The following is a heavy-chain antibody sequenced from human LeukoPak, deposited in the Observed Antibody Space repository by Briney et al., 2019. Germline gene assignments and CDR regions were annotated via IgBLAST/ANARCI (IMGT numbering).Heavy chain of an antibody. CDR1: GFTFSSYW. CDR2: INSDGSST. CDR3: ARDLGYDYGNFDY. J-gene: IGHJ4*02. D-gene: IGHD5-18*01. V-gene: IGHV3-74*01. Sequence: GGSLRLSCAVSGFTFSSYWMHWVRQAPGKGLVWVSRINSDGSSTSYADSVKGRFTISRDNAKNTLYLQMSSLRAEDTAVYYCARDLGYDYGNFDYWGQGTLVTVSS.